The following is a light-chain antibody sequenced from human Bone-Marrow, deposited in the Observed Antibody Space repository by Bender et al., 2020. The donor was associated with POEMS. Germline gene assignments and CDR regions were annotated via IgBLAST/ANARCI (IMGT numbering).Light chain of an antibody. CDR2: KDT. CDR3: FSATGNTLE. Sequence: SYELTQPSSVSVSPGQTAWITCSGDVLAKKYVRWFQQKPGQAPLLVIYKDTERPSGIPERFSGSSSGTTVTLVISGAQVEDEADYICFSATGNTLEFGGGTKLTVL. J-gene: IGLJ2*01. CDR1: VLAKKY. V-gene: IGLV3-27*01.